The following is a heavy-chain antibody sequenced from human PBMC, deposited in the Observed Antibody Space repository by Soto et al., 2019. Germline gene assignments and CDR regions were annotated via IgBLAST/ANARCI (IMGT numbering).Heavy chain of an antibody. CDR1: GGSISSYY. CDR3: ARDGSERPATY. Sequence: SETLSLTCTVSGGSISSYYWSWIRQPPGKGLEWIGYIYYSGSTNYNPSLKSRVTISVDTSKNQFSLKLSSVTAADTAVYYCARDGSERPATYWGQGILVTVSS. D-gene: IGHD3-10*01. CDR2: IYYSGST. J-gene: IGHJ4*02. V-gene: IGHV4-59*12.